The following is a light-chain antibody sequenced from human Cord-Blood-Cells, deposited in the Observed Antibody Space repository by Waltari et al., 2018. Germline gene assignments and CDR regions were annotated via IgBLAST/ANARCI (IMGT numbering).Light chain of an antibody. Sequence: SSELTHDPAVSEVLGTKVRIPSQGDSLRRYYASWYQQTPGQAPILVIYGKNNRPSGIPDRFSGSSSGNTASLTITGAQAEDEADYYCNSRDSSGNHVVFGGGTKLTVL. V-gene: IGLV3-19*01. CDR3: NSRDSSGNHVV. J-gene: IGLJ2*01. CDR1: SLRRYY. CDR2: GKN.